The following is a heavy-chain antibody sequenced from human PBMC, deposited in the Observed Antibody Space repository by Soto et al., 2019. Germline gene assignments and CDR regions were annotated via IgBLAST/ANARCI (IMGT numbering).Heavy chain of an antibody. V-gene: IGHV1-69*13. J-gene: IGHJ6*02. D-gene: IGHD6-13*01. CDR3: ARNSRAAAGTHYYYGMDV. CDR2: IIPIFGTA. Sequence: ASVKVSCKASGGTFSSYAISWVRQAPGQGLEWMGGIIPIFGTANYAQKFQGRVTITADESTSTAYMELSSLRSEDTAVYYCARNSRAAAGTHYYYGMDVWGQGTTVTVSS. CDR1: GGTFSSYA.